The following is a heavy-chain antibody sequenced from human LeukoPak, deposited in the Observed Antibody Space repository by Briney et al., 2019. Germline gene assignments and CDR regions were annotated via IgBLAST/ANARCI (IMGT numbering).Heavy chain of an antibody. Sequence: GGSLRLSCAASGFTFSNYPMSWVRQAPGKGLEWVSGISGSGGNTYYVDSVKGRFTISRDNSRNTLYLQMNNLRAEDTAVYYCAKDALISYRGAWSQSDYWGQGTLVTVSS. CDR1: GFTFSNYP. V-gene: IGHV3-23*01. D-gene: IGHD2/OR15-2a*01. CDR3: AKDALISYRGAWSQSDY. J-gene: IGHJ4*02. CDR2: ISGSGGNT.